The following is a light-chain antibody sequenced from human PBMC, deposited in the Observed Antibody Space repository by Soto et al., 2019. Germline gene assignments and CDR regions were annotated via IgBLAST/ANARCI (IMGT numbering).Light chain of an antibody. J-gene: IGLJ2*01. V-gene: IGLV1-40*01. CDR1: SSNIGAGYD. CDR2: GNT. CDR3: LSFDSSLSVV. Sequence: QPVLTQQPSVSGAPGQRVTISCTGSSSNIGAGYDVHWYQQLPGRAPKLLIYGNTNRPSRVPDRFSGSKSGTSASLAITGLQAEDEADYYCLSFDSSLSVVFGGGTKLTVL.